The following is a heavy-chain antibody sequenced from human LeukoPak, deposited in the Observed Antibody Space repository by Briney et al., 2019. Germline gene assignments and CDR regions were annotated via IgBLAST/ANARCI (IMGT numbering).Heavy chain of an antibody. V-gene: IGHV4-4*07. D-gene: IGHD2-2*01. Sequence: SETLSLTCTVSGGSISSYYWSWIRQPAGKGLEWIGRIYTSGSTNYNPSLKSRVTMSVDTSKNQFSLKLSSVTAADTAVYYCARGAREPAALTYYYYYYMDVWGKGTTVTVSS. CDR3: ARGAREPAALTYYYYYYMDV. CDR2: IYTSGST. J-gene: IGHJ6*03. CDR1: GGSISSYY.